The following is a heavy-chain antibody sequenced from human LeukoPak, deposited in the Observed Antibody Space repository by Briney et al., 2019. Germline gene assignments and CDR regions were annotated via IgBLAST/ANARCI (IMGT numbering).Heavy chain of an antibody. CDR2: ISSSGSTI. CDR1: GFTFSDYY. Sequence: PGGSLRLSCAASGFTFSDYYMSWIRQAPGKGLEWVSYISSSGSTIYYADSVKGRFTISRDNAKNSLYLQMNSLRAEDTAVYYCARGCLQEGYDFWSGYPYYFDYWGQGTLVTVSS. CDR3: ARGCLQEGYDFWSGYPYYFDY. V-gene: IGHV3-11*01. D-gene: IGHD3-3*01. J-gene: IGHJ4*02.